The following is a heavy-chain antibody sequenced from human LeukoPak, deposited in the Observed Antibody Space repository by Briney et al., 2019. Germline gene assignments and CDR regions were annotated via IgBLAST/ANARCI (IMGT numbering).Heavy chain of an antibody. CDR2: IRYDGSNK. Sequence: PGGSLRLSCAASGFTFSSYGMHWVRQAPGKGLEWVAFIRYDGSNKYYADSVKGRFTISRDNSKNTLYLQMNSLRAEDTAVYYCAKDREVVVVPAAMGCDYWGQGTLVTVSS. J-gene: IGHJ4*02. CDR3: AKDREVVVVPAAMGCDY. CDR1: GFTFSSYG. V-gene: IGHV3-30*02. D-gene: IGHD2-2*01.